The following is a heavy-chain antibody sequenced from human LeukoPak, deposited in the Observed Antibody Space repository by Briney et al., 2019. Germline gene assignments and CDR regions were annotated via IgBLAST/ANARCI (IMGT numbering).Heavy chain of an antibody. CDR3: ARVRGAYYGDYDWFDP. D-gene: IGHD4-17*01. CDR2: IYHSGST. Sequence: PSETLSLTCTVSGGSISSGGYYWSWIRQPPGKGLEWIGYIYHSGSTYYNPSLKSRVTISVDRSKNQFSLKLSSVTAADTAVYYCARVRGAYYGDYDWFDPWGQGTLVTVSS. CDR1: GGSISSGGYY. V-gene: IGHV4-30-2*01. J-gene: IGHJ5*02.